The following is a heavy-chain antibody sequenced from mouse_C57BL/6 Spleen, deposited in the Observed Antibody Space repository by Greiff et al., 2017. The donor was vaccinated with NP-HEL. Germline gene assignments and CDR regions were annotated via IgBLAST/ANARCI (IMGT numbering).Heavy chain of an antibody. CDR3: ARSELRHYAMDY. J-gene: IGHJ4*01. Sequence: VQLQQPGAELVKPGASVKLSCKASGYTFTSYWMQWVKQRPGQGLEWIGEIDPSDSYTNYNQKFKGKATLTVDTSSSTAYMQLSSLTSEDSAVYYCARSELRHYAMDYWGQGTSVTVSS. CDR2: IDPSDSYT. D-gene: IGHD1-2*01. CDR1: GYTFTSYW. V-gene: IGHV1-50*01.